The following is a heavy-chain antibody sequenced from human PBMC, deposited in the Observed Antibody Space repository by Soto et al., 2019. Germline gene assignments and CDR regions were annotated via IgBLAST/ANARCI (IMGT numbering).Heavy chain of an antibody. CDR2: MNPNSGNT. J-gene: IGHJ4*02. Sequence: ASVKVSCKASGYTFTSYDINWVLQATGQGLEWMGWMNPNSGNTGYAQKFQGRVTMTRNTSISTAYMELSSLRSEDTAVYYCATGSVVVTDFDYWGQGTLVTVSS. CDR1: GYTFTSYD. D-gene: IGHD2-15*01. CDR3: ATGSVVVTDFDY. V-gene: IGHV1-8*01.